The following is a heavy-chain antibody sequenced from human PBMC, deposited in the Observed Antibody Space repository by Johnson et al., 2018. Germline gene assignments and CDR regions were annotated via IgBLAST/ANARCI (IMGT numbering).Heavy chain of an antibody. CDR3: ARRDDYTGRYYRPGAFDI. V-gene: IGHV3-7*01. Sequence: VQLQESGGALVKPGGSLRLSCEASAFAFSSFWMSWVRQAPGKGLDWVANINEDGSERDYVDSVKGRFTIARYNAKNSPYLQLNSLRAEETAVYYCARRDDYTGRYYRPGAFDIWGQGTMVTVSS. D-gene: IGHD2-8*02. CDR1: AFAFSSFW. CDR2: INEDGSER. J-gene: IGHJ3*02.